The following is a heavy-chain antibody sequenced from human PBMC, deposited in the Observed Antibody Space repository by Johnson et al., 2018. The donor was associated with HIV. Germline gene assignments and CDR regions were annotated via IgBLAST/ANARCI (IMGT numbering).Heavy chain of an antibody. V-gene: IGHV3-23*04. D-gene: IGHD2-8*02. CDR3: ARDDCTAGICYNAFDI. Sequence: VQLVESGGGLVQPGGSLRLSCAASGFTFSSYAMSWVRQAPGKGLEWVSAISGSGGSTYYADSVKGRFAISRDNAKNSLYLQINSLRAEDTAVYYCARDDCTAGICYNAFDIWGQGTMVTFSS. J-gene: IGHJ3*02. CDR2: ISGSGGST. CDR1: GFTFSSYA.